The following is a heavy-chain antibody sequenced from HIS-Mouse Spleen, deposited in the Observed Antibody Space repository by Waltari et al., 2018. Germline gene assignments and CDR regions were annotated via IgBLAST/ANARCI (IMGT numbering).Heavy chain of an antibody. Sequence: QVQLVESGGGVVQPGRSLRLSCAASGFTFSSYGMHWVRQDPGKGLGWVEGISYDGSNKYYADSVKGRFTISRDNSKNTLYLQMNSLRAEDTAVYYCAKASSGWLDYWGQGTLVTVSS. D-gene: IGHD6-19*01. J-gene: IGHJ4*02. V-gene: IGHV3-30*18. CDR3: AKASSGWLDY. CDR1: GFTFSSYG. CDR2: ISYDGSNK.